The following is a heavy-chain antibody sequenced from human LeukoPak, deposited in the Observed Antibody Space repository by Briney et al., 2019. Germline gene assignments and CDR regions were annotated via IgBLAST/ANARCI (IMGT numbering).Heavy chain of an antibody. V-gene: IGHV4-39*07. D-gene: IGHD1-7*01. Sequence: SETLSLTCTVSGGSISSSSYYWGWIRQPPGKGLEWIGSIYYSGSTYYNPSLKSRVTISVDTSKNQFSLKLSSVTAADPAVYYCGGEPESNWKYPGGGGGAFDIWGQGTMVTVSS. CDR1: GGSISSSSYY. CDR2: IYYSGST. CDR3: GGEPESNWKYPGGGGGAFDI. J-gene: IGHJ3*02.